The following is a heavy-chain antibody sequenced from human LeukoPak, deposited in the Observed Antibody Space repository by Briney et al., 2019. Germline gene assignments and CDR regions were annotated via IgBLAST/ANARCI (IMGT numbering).Heavy chain of an antibody. V-gene: IGHV4-34*01. CDR1: GGSFSGYY. J-gene: IGHJ4*02. CDR3: ARDSPYSGYSWDY. D-gene: IGHD5-12*01. Sequence: SETLSLTCAAYGGSFSGYYWSWIRQPPGKGLEWIGEINHSGSTNYNPSLKSRVTMSVDTSKNQFSLKLSSVTAADTAVYYCARDSPYSGYSWDYWGQGTLVTVSS. CDR2: INHSGST.